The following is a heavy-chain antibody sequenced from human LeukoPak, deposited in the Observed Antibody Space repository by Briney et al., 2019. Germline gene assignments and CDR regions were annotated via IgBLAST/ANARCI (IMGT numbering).Heavy chain of an antibody. CDR2: IYHSGST. CDR3: ARGPYSYDSSGAFDI. D-gene: IGHD3-22*01. J-gene: IGHJ3*02. V-gene: IGHV4-4*02. Sequence: PSETLSLTCAVSGGSISSSNWWSWVRQPPGKGLEWIGEIYHSGSTNFNPSLKTRATISVDKSKKHFSLKMTSVTAADTAVYFCARGPYSYDSSGAFDIWGQGTMVTVSS. CDR1: GGSISSSNW.